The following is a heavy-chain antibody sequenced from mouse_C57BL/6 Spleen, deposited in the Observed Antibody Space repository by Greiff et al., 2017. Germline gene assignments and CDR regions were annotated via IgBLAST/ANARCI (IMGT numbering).Heavy chain of an antibody. J-gene: IGHJ2*01. CDR1: GYAFSSYW. D-gene: IGHD4-1*01. CDR3: ARAGTGTGDY. CDR2: IYPGDGDT. Sequence: VQLVESGAELVKPGASVKISCKASGYAFSSYWMNWVKQRPGKGLEWIGQIYPGDGDTNYNGKFKGKATLTADKSSSTAYMQLSSLTSEDSAVYFCARAGTGTGDYWGQGTTLTVSS. V-gene: IGHV1-80*01.